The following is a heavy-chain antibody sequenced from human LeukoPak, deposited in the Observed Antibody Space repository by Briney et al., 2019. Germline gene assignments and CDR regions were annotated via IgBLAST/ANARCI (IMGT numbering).Heavy chain of an antibody. CDR3: ARVRYYGSGSYYNVLGYMDV. CDR1: VYTFTSYS. Sequence: GASVKVSCKASVYTFTSYSMHWVRQAPGQGLERMGIINPSGGSTSYAQKFQGRVTMTRDMSTSTVYMELSSLRSEDTAVYYCARVRYYGSGSYYNVLGYMDVWGKGTTVTVSS. CDR2: INPSGGST. V-gene: IGHV1-46*01. D-gene: IGHD3-10*01. J-gene: IGHJ6*03.